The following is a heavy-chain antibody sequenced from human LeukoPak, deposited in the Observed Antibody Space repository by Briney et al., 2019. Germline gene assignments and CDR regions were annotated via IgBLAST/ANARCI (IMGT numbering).Heavy chain of an antibody. Sequence: GGSLRLSCAASGFTFSSYAMSWVRQAPGKGLEWVSSISGSGNRTYYADSVKGRFTISRDNSKNTLFLQMNSLRAEDTAVYYCAKNLYCGGGRCSPSALGMDVGGQGPTATVS. J-gene: IGHJ6*02. CDR2: ISGSGNRT. V-gene: IGHV3-23*01. CDR1: GFTFSSYA. D-gene: IGHD2-15*01. CDR3: AKNLYCGGGRCSPSALGMDV.